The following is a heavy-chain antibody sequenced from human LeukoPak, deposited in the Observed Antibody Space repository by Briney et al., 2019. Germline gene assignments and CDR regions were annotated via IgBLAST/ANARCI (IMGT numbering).Heavy chain of an antibody. CDR3: ARDRQQSYFDY. Sequence: SGGSLRLSCAASGFTFSSYAMHWVRQAPGKGLEWVAVISYDGSNKYYADSVKGRFTISRDNSKNTLYLQMNSLRPEDTAVYYCARDRQQSYFDYWGQGTLVTVSS. CDR1: GFTFSSYA. J-gene: IGHJ4*02. CDR2: ISYDGSNK. V-gene: IGHV3-30-3*01. D-gene: IGHD6-13*01.